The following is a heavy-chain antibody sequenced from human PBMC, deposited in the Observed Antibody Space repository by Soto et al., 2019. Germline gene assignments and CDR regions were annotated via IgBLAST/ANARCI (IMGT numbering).Heavy chain of an antibody. Sequence: QVQLVQSGAEVKKPGSSVKVSCKASGGTFSSYAFNWVRQAPGQGLEWMGRIIPILGIGDYAQRFQGRVTITADKSTSTVYMELNSLRSEDTAVYYCARNPRAVAAMHMDVWGKGTMVTVSS. J-gene: IGHJ6*03. CDR3: ARNPRAVAAMHMDV. V-gene: IGHV1-69*04. CDR1: GGTFSSYA. CDR2: IIPILGIG. D-gene: IGHD6-19*01.